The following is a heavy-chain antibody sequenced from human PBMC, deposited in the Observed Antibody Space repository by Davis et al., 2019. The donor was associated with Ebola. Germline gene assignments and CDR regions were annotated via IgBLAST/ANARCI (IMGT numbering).Heavy chain of an antibody. V-gene: IGHV1-69*13. CDR1: GGTFSSYA. J-gene: IGHJ6*02. CDR3: ARGVPLTTVTPYYYYGMDV. CDR2: IIPNFGTA. D-gene: IGHD4-11*01. Sequence: SVKVSCKASGGTFSSYAISWVRQAPGQGLEWMGGIIPNFGTANYAQKFQGRVTITADESTSTAYMELSSLRSEDTAVYYCARGVPLTTVTPYYYYGMDVWGQGTTVTVSS.